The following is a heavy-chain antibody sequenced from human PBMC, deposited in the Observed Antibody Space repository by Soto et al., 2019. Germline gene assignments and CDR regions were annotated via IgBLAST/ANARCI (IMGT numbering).Heavy chain of an antibody. Sequence: QVQLQESGPGLVKPSQTLSLTCTVSGGSISSGGYYWSWIRQHPGKGLEWIGYIYYSGSTYYNPSLNRRVTISVDPSKNQFSLKLNSVTAADTAVYYCARGYYGRNWFDPWGQGTLVTVSS. CDR3: ARGYYGRNWFDP. CDR2: IYYSGST. D-gene: IGHD4-17*01. J-gene: IGHJ5*02. V-gene: IGHV4-31*03. CDR1: GGSISSGGYY.